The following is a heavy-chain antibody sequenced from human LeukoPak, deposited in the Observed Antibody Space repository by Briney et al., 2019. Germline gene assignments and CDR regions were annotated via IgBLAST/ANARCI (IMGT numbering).Heavy chain of an antibody. J-gene: IGHJ3*02. Sequence: GGSLRLSCAASEFTFSSYSMNWVRQAPGKGLEWVSSISSSSSYIYYADSVKGRFTISRDNSKNSLYLQMNSLRAEDTAVYYCARDNVLRYFDWLLSDAFDIWGQGTMVTVSS. D-gene: IGHD3-9*01. V-gene: IGHV3-21*01. CDR3: ARDNVLRYFDWLLSDAFDI. CDR1: EFTFSSYS. CDR2: ISSSSSYI.